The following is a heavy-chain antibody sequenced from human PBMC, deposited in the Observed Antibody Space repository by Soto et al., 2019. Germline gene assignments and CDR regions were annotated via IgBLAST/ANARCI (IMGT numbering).Heavy chain of an antibody. CDR3: ARYGDILTGYPSNYYYYGMDV. CDR1: GGTFSSYA. Sequence: QVQLVQSGAEVKKPGSSVKVSCKASGGTFSSYAISWVRQAPGQGLEWMGGIIPIFGTANYAQKFQGRVTIPADESTSTAYMGLSSLRSEDTAVYYCARYGDILTGYPSNYYYYGMDVWGQGTTVTVSS. V-gene: IGHV1-69*12. D-gene: IGHD3-9*01. J-gene: IGHJ6*02. CDR2: IIPIFGTA.